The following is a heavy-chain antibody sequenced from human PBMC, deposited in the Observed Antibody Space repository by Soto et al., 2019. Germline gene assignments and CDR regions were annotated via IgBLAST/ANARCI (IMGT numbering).Heavy chain of an antibody. V-gene: IGHV3-33*01. D-gene: IGHD3-10*01. CDR1: GFTFSSYG. Sequence: QVQLVESGGGVVQPGRSLRLSCAASGFTFSSYGMHWVRQAPGKGLEWVAVIWYDGSNKWYADSVKGRFTISRDNSKNTLFLQMNSLRAEDTAVYYCARDDRTYYGSGSFHFDYWGKGTLVTVPS. CDR2: IWYDGSNK. J-gene: IGHJ4*02. CDR3: ARDDRTYYGSGSFHFDY.